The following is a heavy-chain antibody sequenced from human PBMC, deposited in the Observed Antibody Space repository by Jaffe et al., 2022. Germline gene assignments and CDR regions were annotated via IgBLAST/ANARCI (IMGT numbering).Heavy chain of an antibody. V-gene: IGHV3-7*01. CDR1: GFTFSTHW. D-gene: IGHD2-15*01. J-gene: IGHJ6*03. Sequence: EVQLVESGGGLVQPGGSLRLSCAASGFTFSTHWMSWVRQAPGKGLEWVANMKQDGSQKYYVDSVRGRFTISRDNAKNSLYLQMNSLRAEDTAIYYCAREGPVVDGVDHYYMDVWGKGTTVTVSS. CDR3: AREGPVVDGVDHYYMDV. CDR2: MKQDGSQK.